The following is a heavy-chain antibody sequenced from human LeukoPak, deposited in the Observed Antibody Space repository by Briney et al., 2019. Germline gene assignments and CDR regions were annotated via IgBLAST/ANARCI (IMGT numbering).Heavy chain of an antibody. Sequence: GSLRLSCAASGFTFSSYAMSWVRQAPGKGLEWVGRIKSKTDGGTTDYAAPVKGRFTISRDDSKNTLYLQMNSLKTEDTAVYYCTTDMPHDWRDYWGQGTLVTVSS. CDR2: IKSKTDGGTT. V-gene: IGHV3-15*01. CDR1: GFTFSSYA. CDR3: TTDMPHDWRDY. J-gene: IGHJ4*02. D-gene: IGHD3-9*01.